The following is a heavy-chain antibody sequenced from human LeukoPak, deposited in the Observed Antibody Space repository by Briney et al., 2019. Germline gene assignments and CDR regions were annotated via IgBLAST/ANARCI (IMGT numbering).Heavy chain of an antibody. CDR3: ARHDTGFDY. V-gene: IGHV5-51*01. Sequence: GESLKISYKGSGYTFTTYWIGWVRQMPGKGLEWMGIIYPGDSDARYSPSFEGQVTISADKSISTAYLQWSSLEASDTAMYYCARHDTGFDYWGQGTLVTVSS. CDR2: IYPGDSDA. J-gene: IGHJ4*02. CDR1: GYTFTTYW.